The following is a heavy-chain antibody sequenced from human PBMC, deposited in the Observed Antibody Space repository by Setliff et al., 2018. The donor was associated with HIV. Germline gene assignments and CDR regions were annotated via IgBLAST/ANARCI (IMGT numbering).Heavy chain of an antibody. V-gene: IGHV1-46*01. D-gene: IGHD5-12*01. Sequence: ASVKVSCKASGYTFTSYSLHWVRQAPGQGLEWMGVINPSGGSTAYAENFQGRVTMTRDTSTSTVYMEMRGLRSDDTAVYYCGRDRARAGSGYHNCFDYWGQGTLVTVSS. CDR3: GRDRARAGSGYHNCFDY. J-gene: IGHJ4*02. CDR1: GYTFTSYS. CDR2: INPSGGST.